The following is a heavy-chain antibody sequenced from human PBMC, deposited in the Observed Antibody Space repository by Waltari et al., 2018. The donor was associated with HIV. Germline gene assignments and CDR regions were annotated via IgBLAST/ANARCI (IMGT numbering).Heavy chain of an antibody. CDR3: AKDARFLDLDYYYGMDV. Sequence: QVQLVESGGGVVQPGRSLRLSCAASGFTFSSYGMHWVRQAPGKGLVWVAFITYVGSNKYYADYVKGRFTISRDNSKNTLYLQMNSLRAEDTAVYYCAKDARFLDLDYYYGMDVWAKGPRSPSP. V-gene: IGHV3-30*18. D-gene: IGHD3-3*01. CDR1: GFTFSSYG. J-gene: IGHJ6*02. CDR2: ITYVGSNK.